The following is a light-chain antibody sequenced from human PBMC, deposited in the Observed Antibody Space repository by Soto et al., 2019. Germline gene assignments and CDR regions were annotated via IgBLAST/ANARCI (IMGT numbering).Light chain of an antibody. CDR1: QSISSW. CDR2: AAS. V-gene: IGKV1-5*01. Sequence: DIPITRSRSPLSPSVGDRVTITCRASQSISSWLAWFQQKPGKAPKLLIYAASTLQSGVPSRFSGSGSGTDFTLTISCLQSEDFATYYCQQYYSYPRTFGQRTKVDIK. CDR3: QQYYSYPRT. J-gene: IGKJ1*01.